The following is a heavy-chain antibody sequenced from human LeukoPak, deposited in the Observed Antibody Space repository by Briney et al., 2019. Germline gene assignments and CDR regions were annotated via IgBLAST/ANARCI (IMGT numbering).Heavy chain of an antibody. J-gene: IGHJ5*02. Sequence: ASVKVSCKASGYTFTSYYMHWVRQAPGQGLEWMGIINPSGGSTSYAQKFQGRVTIIRDTSASTVYMEVSSLRSEDTAVYYCARNGVRGVLNWFDPWGQGTLVTVSS. V-gene: IGHV1-46*01. D-gene: IGHD3-10*01. CDR1: GYTFTSYY. CDR3: ARNGVRGVLNWFDP. CDR2: INPSGGST.